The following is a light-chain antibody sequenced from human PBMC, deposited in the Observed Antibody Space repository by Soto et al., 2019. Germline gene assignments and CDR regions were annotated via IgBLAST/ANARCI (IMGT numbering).Light chain of an antibody. CDR3: LLSYSGARGV. J-gene: IGLJ2*01. Sequence: QAVVTQEPSLTVSPGGTVTLTCGSSTGAVTSGHYPYWFQQKPGQAPRTLIYDTSNKHSWTTARFSCSLLGGKAALTLSGAQPEDEAEYYCLLSYSGARGVFGGGTKLTVL. V-gene: IGLV7-46*01. CDR2: DTS. CDR1: TGAVTSGHY.